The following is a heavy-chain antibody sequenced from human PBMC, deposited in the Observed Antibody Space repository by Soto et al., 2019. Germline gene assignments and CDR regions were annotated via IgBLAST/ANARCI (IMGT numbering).Heavy chain of an antibody. CDR1: GVTFNSYS. J-gene: IGHJ4*02. CDR3: ASEGTDGDDWCAY. CDR2: ISDAGDII. D-gene: IGHD3-9*01. V-gene: IGHV3-48*02. Sequence: EVQLVESGGGLVQPGGSLRLTCAASGVTFNSYSMTWDRQATGDGLEWISYISDAGDIIFYADSLKCRFISSRDNARDPLYLQMHCLRDEDTAIYYCASEGTDGDDWCAYWGQGNVVSVSS.